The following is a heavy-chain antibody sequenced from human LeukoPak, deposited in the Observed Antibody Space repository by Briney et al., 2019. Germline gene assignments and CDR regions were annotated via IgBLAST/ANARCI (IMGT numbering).Heavy chain of an antibody. D-gene: IGHD3-3*01. J-gene: IGHJ6*02. CDR2: INHSGST. V-gene: IGHV4-34*01. Sequence: SETLSLTCAVYGGSSSGYYWSWIRQPPGKGLEWIGEINHSGSTNYNPSLKSRVTISIDTSKNQFSLKLSSVTAADTAVYYCARLRFLEWLNYYYYYGMDVWGQGTTVTVSS. CDR3: ARLRFLEWLNYYYYYGMDV. CDR1: GGSSSGYY.